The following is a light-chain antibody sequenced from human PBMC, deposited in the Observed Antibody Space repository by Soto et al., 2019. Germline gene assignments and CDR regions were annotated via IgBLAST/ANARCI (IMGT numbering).Light chain of an antibody. CDR3: QQYNNWWT. V-gene: IGKV3-15*01. CDR2: GAS. J-gene: IGKJ1*01. Sequence: EVVLTQSPGTLSLSPGERATLSCRASPCVSSSYLAWYQQKPGQAPRLLLYGASTRATGIPARFSGSGSGTEFTLTISCLQYEDFAVYYCQQYNNWWTFGQGTKV. CDR1: PCVSSSY.